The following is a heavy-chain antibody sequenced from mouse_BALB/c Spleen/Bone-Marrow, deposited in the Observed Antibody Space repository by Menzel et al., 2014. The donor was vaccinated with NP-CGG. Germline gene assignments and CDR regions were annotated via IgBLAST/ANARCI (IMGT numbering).Heavy chain of an antibody. CDR3: ARTLRWYFDV. Sequence: QVQLKQSGPGLVAPSQSLSITCTVSGFSLTSYGVHWVRQPPGEGLEWLGVIWAGGSTNYNSALMSRLNISKDNSKSQVFLKMNSLQTDDTAMYYRARTLRWYFDVWGAGTAVTVSS. V-gene: IGHV2-9*02. J-gene: IGHJ1*01. CDR2: IWAGGST. CDR1: GFSLTSYG.